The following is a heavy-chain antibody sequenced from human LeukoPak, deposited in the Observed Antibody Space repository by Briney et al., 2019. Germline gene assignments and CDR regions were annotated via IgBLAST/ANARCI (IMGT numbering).Heavy chain of an antibody. Sequence: PSETLSLTCAVYGGSFSGYYWSWIRQPPGKGLEWIGEINHSGSTNYNPSLKSRVTISVDTSKNQFSLKLSSVTAADTAVYYCARRLTSYYYGSGSYYRGTFDYWGQGTLVTVSS. CDR1: GGSFSGYY. V-gene: IGHV4-34*01. CDR2: INHSGST. J-gene: IGHJ4*02. D-gene: IGHD3-10*01. CDR3: ARRLTSYYYGSGSYYRGTFDY.